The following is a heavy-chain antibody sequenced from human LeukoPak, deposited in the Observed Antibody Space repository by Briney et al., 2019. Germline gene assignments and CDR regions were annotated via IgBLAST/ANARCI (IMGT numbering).Heavy chain of an antibody. V-gene: IGHV5-51*01. Sequence: GESLKISCKGSGYSFTSYWIGWVRQLPGKGLEWMGIIYPGDSDTRYSPSFQGQVTISADKSISTAYLQWSSLKASDTAMYYCARPYDILTGYFDYWGQGTLVTVSS. D-gene: IGHD3-9*01. CDR1: GYSFTSYW. J-gene: IGHJ4*02. CDR2: IYPGDSDT. CDR3: ARPYDILTGYFDY.